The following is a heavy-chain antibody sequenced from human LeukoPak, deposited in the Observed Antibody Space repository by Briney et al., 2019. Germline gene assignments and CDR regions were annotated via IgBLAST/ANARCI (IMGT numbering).Heavy chain of an antibody. D-gene: IGHD3-22*01. J-gene: IGHJ5*02. CDR3: ARDKSSRSGYEAPNWFDP. CDR2: ISAYNGNT. V-gene: IGHV1-18*01. CDR1: GYTFTYYG. Sequence: ASVKVSCKASGYTFTYYGITWVRPAPGQGLEWMGWISAYNGNTNYEQKFQGRVTMTTDTSTSTAYMELRSLRSDDTAVYYCARDKSSRSGYEAPNWFDPWGQGTLVTVSS.